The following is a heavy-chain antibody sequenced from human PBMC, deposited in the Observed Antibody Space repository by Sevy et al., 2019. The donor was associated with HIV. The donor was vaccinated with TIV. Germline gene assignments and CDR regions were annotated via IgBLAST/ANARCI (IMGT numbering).Heavy chain of an antibody. CDR1: GFSFVTYA. CDR3: AKDVYDSSGYYPMSAFDI. V-gene: IGHV3-23*01. J-gene: IGHJ3*02. CDR2: ISGSGGST. D-gene: IGHD3-22*01. Sequence: GGSLRLSCAASGFSFVTYAMSWVRQPPGKGLEWVSGISGSGGSTYYADSVKGRFTISRDNSKNTLYLQMNSLRAEDTAVYYCAKDVYDSSGYYPMSAFDIWGQGTMVTVSS.